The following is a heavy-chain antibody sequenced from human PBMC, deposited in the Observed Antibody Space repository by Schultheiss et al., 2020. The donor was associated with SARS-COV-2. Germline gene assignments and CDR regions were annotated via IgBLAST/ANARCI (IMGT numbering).Heavy chain of an antibody. J-gene: IGHJ5*02. CDR3: ARDGGSGGSGWYGWFDP. D-gene: IGHD6-19*01. CDR1: GFIFSNAW. V-gene: IGHV3-11*01. CDR2: ISSSGSTI. Sequence: GGSLRLSCAASGFIFSNAWMSWVRQAPGKGLEWVSSISSSGSTIYYADSVKGRFTISRDNAKNSLYLQMNSLRAEDTAVYYCARDGGSGGSGWYGWFDPWGQGTLVTVSS.